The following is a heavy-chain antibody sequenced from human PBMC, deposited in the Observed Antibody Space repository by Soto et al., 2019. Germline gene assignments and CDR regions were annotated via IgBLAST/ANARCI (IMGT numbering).Heavy chain of an antibody. CDR3: AREGGSRGAKIDT. D-gene: IGHD1-26*01. V-gene: IGHV3-33*01. Sequence: QVQLVESGGGVVQPGTSLRLSCAAAGFTFSSYGMHWVRQAPGKGLEWVAVIWYDGSQKYYGDSVKGRLSISRDDPKNTLYLQMNSLRGEDTAGYYCAREGGSRGAKIDTWGQGTLVTVSS. CDR2: IWYDGSQK. J-gene: IGHJ5*02. CDR1: GFTFSSYG.